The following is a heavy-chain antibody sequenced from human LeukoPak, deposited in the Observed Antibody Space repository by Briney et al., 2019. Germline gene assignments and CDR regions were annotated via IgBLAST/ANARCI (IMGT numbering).Heavy chain of an antibody. J-gene: IGHJ5*02. D-gene: IGHD5-12*01. CDR1: GYTFTSYD. V-gene: IGHV1-8*01. CDR3: ARGRGVATKRDWFDP. Sequence: ASVKVSCKASGYTFTSYDINWVRQATGQGLEWMGWMHPNSGNTGYAQKFQGRVTMTRNTSISTAYMELSSLRSEDTAVYYCARGRGVATKRDWFDPWGQGTLVTVSS. CDR2: MHPNSGNT.